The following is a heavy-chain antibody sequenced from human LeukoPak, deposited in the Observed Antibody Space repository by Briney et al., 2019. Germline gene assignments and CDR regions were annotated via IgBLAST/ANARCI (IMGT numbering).Heavy chain of an antibody. J-gene: IGHJ4*02. V-gene: IGHV1-24*01. CDR1: GYTLTELS. CDR3: ATYDSSSMYYFDY. CDR2: FDPEDGET. Sequence: ASVKVSCKVSGYTLTELSMHWVRQAPGKGLEWMGGFDPEDGETIYAQKFQGRVTMTEDTSTDTAYMELSSLRSEDTAVYYCATYDSSSMYYFDYWGQGTLDTVSS. D-gene: IGHD6-13*01.